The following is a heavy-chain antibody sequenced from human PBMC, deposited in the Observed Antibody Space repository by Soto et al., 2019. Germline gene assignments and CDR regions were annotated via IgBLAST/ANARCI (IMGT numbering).Heavy chain of an antibody. D-gene: IGHD2-2*03. CDR2: IWYDGSNK. V-gene: IGHV3-33*01. CDR3: ARDFLDSVVVPAATSYFYGMDV. J-gene: IGHJ6*02. CDR1: GFTFSSYG. Sequence: QVQLVESGGGVVQPGRSLRLSCAASGFTFSSYGMHWVRQAPGKGLECVAVIWYDGSNKYYADSVKGRFTISRDNSKNTLYLQMNSLRAEDTAVYYCARDFLDSVVVPAATSYFYGMDVWGQGTTVTVAS.